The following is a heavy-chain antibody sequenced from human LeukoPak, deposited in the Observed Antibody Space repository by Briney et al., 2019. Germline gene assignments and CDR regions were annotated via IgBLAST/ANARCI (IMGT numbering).Heavy chain of an antibody. CDR3: VGGGGTFVY. Sequence: PGGSLRLSCGASGFIFSTYSMTWVRQAPGKGLGWVANIKEDGSEKHYVDSLKGRFTISRDNAKNSLYLQMNSLRAEDTAVYYCVGGGGTFVYWGQGTLVTVSS. CDR2: IKEDGSEK. V-gene: IGHV3-7*05. D-gene: IGHD1-1*01. CDR1: GFIFSTYS. J-gene: IGHJ4*02.